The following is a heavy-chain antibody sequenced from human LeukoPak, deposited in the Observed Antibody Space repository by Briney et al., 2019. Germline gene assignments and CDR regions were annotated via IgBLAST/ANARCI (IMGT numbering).Heavy chain of an antibody. Sequence: SGGSLRLSCAASGFTFSSYWMSWVRQAPGKGLEWVANIKQDGSEKYYVDSVKGRFTISRDNAKNTLYLQMNSLRAEDTAVYYCARVPYCGGDCYMGGFDPWGQGTLVTVSS. D-gene: IGHD2-21*02. CDR1: GFTFSSYW. J-gene: IGHJ5*02. CDR3: ARVPYCGGDCYMGGFDP. CDR2: IKQDGSEK. V-gene: IGHV3-7*01.